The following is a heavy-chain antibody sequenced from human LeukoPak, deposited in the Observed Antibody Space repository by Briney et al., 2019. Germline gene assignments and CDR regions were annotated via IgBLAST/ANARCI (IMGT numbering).Heavy chain of an antibody. CDR3: ATSGWWGYFDY. V-gene: IGHV3-66*01. J-gene: IGHJ4*02. Sequence: GGSLRLSCAASGFTVSSNYMSWVRQAPGKGLEWVSIIYSGGSTYYADSVRGRFTISRDSSKNTLYLLMNSLRAEDTAVYYCATSGWWGYFDYWGQGTLVTVSS. CDR2: IYSGGST. CDR1: GFTVSSNY. D-gene: IGHD6-19*01.